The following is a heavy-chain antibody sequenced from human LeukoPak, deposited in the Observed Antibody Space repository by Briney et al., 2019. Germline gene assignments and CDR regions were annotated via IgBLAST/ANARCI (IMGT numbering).Heavy chain of an antibody. J-gene: IGHJ6*02. CDR2: IYPSGST. Sequence: SETLSLTCTVSGGSISNSNWWSCVRQTPGKGLEWVGEIYPSGSTNYNPSLKSRVTISVDKSKNQHSLNLSSVTAADTAVYYCARDPPRGYGLDVWGPGITVTVS. V-gene: IGHV4-4*02. CDR1: GGSISNSNW. CDR3: ARDPPRGYGLDV.